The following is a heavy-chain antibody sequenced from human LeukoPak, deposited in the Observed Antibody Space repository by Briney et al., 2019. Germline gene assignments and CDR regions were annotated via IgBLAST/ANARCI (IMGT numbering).Heavy chain of an antibody. CDR2: ISNSGSSI. CDR3: AMALAY. Sequence: QPGGPLRLSCVASGFPFSNYLMNWVRQAPGKGLEWVSGISNSGSSIYYADSVRGRFTISRDNSKNTLYLQMDPLGVEDTAVYYCAMALAYWGQGTLATVSS. V-gene: IGHV3-23*01. CDR1: GFPFSNYL. J-gene: IGHJ4*02.